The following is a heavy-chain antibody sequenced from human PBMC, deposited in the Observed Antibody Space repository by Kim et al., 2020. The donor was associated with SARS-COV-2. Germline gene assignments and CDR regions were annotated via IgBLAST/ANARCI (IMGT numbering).Heavy chain of an antibody. CDR3: DRGTLEDGITSAY. CDR1: GFTFSDYD. Sequence: GGSLRLSCAASGFTFSDYDMHWVRQAPGKGLEWVASISTKANSYYPAYAEKGLSIFTKNTKDSFYLQKMNMRSEETAVTYYDRGTLEDGITSAYW. D-gene: IGHD3-3*01. V-gene: IGHV3-13*01. J-gene: IGHJ4*01. CDR2: ISTKANS.